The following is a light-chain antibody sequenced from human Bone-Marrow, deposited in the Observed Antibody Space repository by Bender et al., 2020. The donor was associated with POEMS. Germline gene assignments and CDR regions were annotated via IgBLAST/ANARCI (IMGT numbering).Light chain of an antibody. Sequence: QSVLTQPPSVSGAPGQRVTISCTWTRSNIGAGYVVNWYQLVPGTAPKLLLYGDLNQPSGVPDRFSGPKFDTSASLAITGLQAVDEAYYYCQSYDNGLNGWVFGGGTKLTVL. CDR2: GDL. J-gene: IGLJ3*02. V-gene: IGLV1-40*01. CDR1: RSNIGAGYV. CDR3: QSYDNGLNGWV.